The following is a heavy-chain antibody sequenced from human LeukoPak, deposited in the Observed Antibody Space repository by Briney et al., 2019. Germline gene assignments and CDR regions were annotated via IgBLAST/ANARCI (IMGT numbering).Heavy chain of an antibody. CDR3: AKYYGYNLDY. CDR2: IKLDGSEK. J-gene: IGHJ4*02. CDR1: GFTFSSYG. Sequence: GGSLRLSCAASGFTFSSYGMHWVRQAPGKGLEWVANIKLDGSEKYYVDSMKGRFTISRDNAKNSLYLQMNSLRAEDTAVYYCAKYYGYNLDYWGQGTLVTVSS. V-gene: IGHV3-7*01. D-gene: IGHD3-10*01.